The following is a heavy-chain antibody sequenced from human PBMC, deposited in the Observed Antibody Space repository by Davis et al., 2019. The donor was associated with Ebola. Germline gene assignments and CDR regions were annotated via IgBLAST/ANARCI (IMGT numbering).Heavy chain of an antibody. Sequence: SETLSLTCTVSGGSISSYYWSWIRQPPGKGLEWIGYIYYSESTNYNPSLKSRVTISVDTSKNQFSLKLSSVTAADTAVYYCARGPTAGRYWGQGTLVTVSS. V-gene: IGHV4-59*01. CDR2: IYYSEST. CDR3: ARGPTAGRY. CDR1: GGSISSYY. D-gene: IGHD1-26*01. J-gene: IGHJ4*02.